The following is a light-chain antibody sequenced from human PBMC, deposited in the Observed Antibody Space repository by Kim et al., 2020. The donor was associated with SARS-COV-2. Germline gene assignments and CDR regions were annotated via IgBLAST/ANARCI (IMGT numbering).Light chain of an antibody. Sequence: ASVGDRVTITCRASQGSSNSLAWYQQKPGKVPKLLIYAASTLQSGVPSRFSGSGSGTDFTLTVSSLQPEDVATYYCQRYDTAPRTFGQGTKVDIK. V-gene: IGKV1-27*01. CDR2: AAS. CDR3: QRYDTAPRT. CDR1: QGSSNS. J-gene: IGKJ1*01.